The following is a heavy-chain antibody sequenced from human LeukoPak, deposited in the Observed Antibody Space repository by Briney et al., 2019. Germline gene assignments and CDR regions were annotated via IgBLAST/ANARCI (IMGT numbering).Heavy chain of an antibody. CDR3: VGSLWGYQFDY. J-gene: IGHJ4*02. CDR1: GFTVSSNY. CDR2: IYSTGAT. Sequence: PGGSLRLSCAASGFTVSSNYMSWVRHAPEKGLEWVSVIYSTGATYYADSVKGRFTISRDNSKNTVDLQMNSLRTEDTAVYYCVGSLWGYQFDYWGQGALVTVSS. V-gene: IGHV3-66*02. D-gene: IGHD3-16*01.